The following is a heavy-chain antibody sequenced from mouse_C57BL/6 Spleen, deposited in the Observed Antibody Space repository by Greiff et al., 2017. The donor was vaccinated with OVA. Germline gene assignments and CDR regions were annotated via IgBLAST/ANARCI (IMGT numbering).Heavy chain of an antibody. CDR3: ARNWGDYEAFDY. CDR1: GFSLTSYG. D-gene: IGHD2-4*01. Sequence: QVQLKESGPGLVQPSQSLSITCTVSGFSLTSYGVHWVRQSPGKGLEWLGVIWSGGSTDYNAAFISRLSISKDNSKSQVFFKMNSLQADDTAIYYCARNWGDYEAFDYWGQGTTLTVSS. J-gene: IGHJ2*01. V-gene: IGHV2-2*01. CDR2: IWSGGST.